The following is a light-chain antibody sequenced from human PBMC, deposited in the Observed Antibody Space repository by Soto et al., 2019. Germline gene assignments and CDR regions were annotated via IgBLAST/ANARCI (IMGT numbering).Light chain of an antibody. Sequence: QSVLTQSPSASASLGASGKLTCTLSSGHNNYAIAWHQQQPEKGPRYLMGLSSGGSHNKGDGIPDRFSGSSSGAKRYLLISGLRSEDEADYSCQTWHAGILVFGAGTKVTLL. J-gene: IGLJ1*01. V-gene: IGLV4-69*02. CDR1: SGHNNYA. CDR2: LSSGGSH. CDR3: QTWHAGILV.